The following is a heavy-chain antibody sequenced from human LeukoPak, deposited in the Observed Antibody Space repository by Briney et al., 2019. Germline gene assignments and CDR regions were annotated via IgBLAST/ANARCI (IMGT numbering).Heavy chain of an antibody. V-gene: IGHV1-46*01. Sequence: ASVKVSCKASGYTXTTYYMHWVRQAPGQGLEWMGIINPSGGSTSYAQKFQGRVTMTRDTSTSTFYMELSSLRSDDTAVYYCARAPLGGDTYWGQGTLVTVSS. CDR3: ARAPLGGDTY. CDR2: INPSGGST. J-gene: IGHJ4*02. CDR1: GYTXTTYY. D-gene: IGHD2-21*02.